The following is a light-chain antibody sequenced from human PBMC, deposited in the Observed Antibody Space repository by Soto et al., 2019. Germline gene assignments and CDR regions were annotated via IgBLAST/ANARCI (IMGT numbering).Light chain of an antibody. CDR3: QQSYSTPRT. J-gene: IGKJ1*01. Sequence: EIQMTQSPSSLSASVGDRVTLTCRASQSVSSYLTWYQQKPGKAPKLLIYDASSLPSGVPSRFSGSGSGTDFTLTISSLQPEDFATYYCQQSYSTPRTFGQGTKVEIK. CDR2: DAS. V-gene: IGKV1-39*01. CDR1: QSVSSY.